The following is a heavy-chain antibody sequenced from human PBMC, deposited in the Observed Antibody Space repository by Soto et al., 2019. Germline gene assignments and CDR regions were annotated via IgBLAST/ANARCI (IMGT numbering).Heavy chain of an antibody. Sequence: DGSLRLSCAASGFTFSSYSMNLVRQAPGKGLEWVSSISSSSSYIYYADSVKGRFTISRDNAKKSLYLQMNSLRAEDTAVYYCARDLGSTPDYYYYGMDVLGQGTKVTVCS. CDR2: ISSSSSYI. CDR3: ARDLGSTPDYYYYGMDV. J-gene: IGHJ6*02. D-gene: IGHD3-10*01. V-gene: IGHV3-21*01. CDR1: GFTFSSYS.